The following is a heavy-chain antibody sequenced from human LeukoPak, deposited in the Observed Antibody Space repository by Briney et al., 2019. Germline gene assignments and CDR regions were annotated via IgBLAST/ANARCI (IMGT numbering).Heavy chain of an antibody. CDR3: ARTSGGLTDY. J-gene: IGHJ4*02. Sequence: SETLSLTSAVYGGSFSGYYWSWIRQPPGKGLEWIGEINHSGSTNYNPSLKSRVTISVDTSKNQFSLKLSSVTAADTAVYYCARTSGGLTDYWGQGTLVTVSS. D-gene: IGHD5-12*01. V-gene: IGHV4-34*01. CDR2: INHSGST. CDR1: GGSFSGYY.